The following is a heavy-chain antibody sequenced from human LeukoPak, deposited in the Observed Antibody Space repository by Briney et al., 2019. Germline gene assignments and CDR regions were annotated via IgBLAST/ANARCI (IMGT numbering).Heavy chain of an antibody. V-gene: IGHV4-39*07. CDR2: IYYSGST. D-gene: IGHD2-15*01. J-gene: IGHJ4*02. Sequence: SETLSLTCTVSGGSISSSSYYWGWVRQPPGKGLEWIGSIYYSGSTYYNPSLKSRVTISVDTSKNQFSLKLSSVTAADTAVYYCARKNVVVVAATLLNYFDYWGQGTLVTASS. CDR1: GGSISSSSYY. CDR3: ARKNVVVVAATLLNYFDY.